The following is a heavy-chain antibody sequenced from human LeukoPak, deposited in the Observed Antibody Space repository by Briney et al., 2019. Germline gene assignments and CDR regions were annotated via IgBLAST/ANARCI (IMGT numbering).Heavy chain of an antibody. CDR1: GYTFTSYA. D-gene: IGHD1-1*01. J-gene: IGHJ4*02. Sequence: EASVKVSCKASGYTFTSYAMHWVRQAPGQRLEWMGWINAGNGNTKYSQEFQGILTITRDTSASTAYMELSSLRSEDMAVYYCARDILLDRTGYYFDYWGQGTLVTVSS. CDR2: INAGNGNT. V-gene: IGHV1-3*03. CDR3: ARDILLDRTGYYFDY.